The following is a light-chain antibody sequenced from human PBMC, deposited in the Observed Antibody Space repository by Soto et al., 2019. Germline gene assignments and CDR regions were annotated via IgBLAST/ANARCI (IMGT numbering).Light chain of an antibody. CDR1: QGISSY. CDR2: AAS. V-gene: IGKV1-9*01. Sequence: DIQLTQSPSFLSASVGDRVTITCRASQGISSYLAWYQQKPGKAPKLLIYAASTLQSGVPSRFSGSGSGTGWGRGGGGVERGGFAAWYWQGLNSYPLTFGPGTKVDIK. CDR3: QGLNSYPLT. J-gene: IGKJ3*01.